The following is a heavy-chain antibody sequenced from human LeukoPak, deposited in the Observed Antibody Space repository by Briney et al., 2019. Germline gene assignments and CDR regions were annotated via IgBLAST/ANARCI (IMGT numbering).Heavy chain of an antibody. Sequence: SSQTLSLICAVSGGSISSGGYSWSWIRQPPGKGLEWIGYIYHSGSTYYNPSLKSRVTISVDRSKHQFSLQLSSVTAADTAVYYCAYGAQGPFDYWRQRTLVTVSS. CDR1: GGSISSGGYS. CDR2: IYHSGST. D-gene: IGHD4-17*01. V-gene: IGHV4-30-2*01. CDR3: AYGAQGPFDY. J-gene: IGHJ4*02.